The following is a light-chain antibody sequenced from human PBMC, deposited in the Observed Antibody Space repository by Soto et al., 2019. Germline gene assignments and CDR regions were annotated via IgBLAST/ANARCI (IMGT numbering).Light chain of an antibody. V-gene: IGKV3-20*01. J-gene: IGKJ1*01. CDR2: GAS. CDR1: QTVSSSS. CDR3: QQYGSSPRT. Sequence: VLAQSPGTLSLSPGERATLSCRASQTVSSSSLAWYQQKPGQAPRLLIFGASTRAAGFPDRFSVSGSGTDFTLTISRLEPEDFAVYYCQQYGSSPRTFGQGTKVDI.